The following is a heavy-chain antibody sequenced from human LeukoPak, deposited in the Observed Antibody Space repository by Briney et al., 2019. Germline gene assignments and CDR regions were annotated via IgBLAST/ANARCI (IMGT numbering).Heavy chain of an antibody. CDR2: ISGYNDNT. CDR3: ARSYSYGSRPFFDY. J-gene: IGHJ4*02. Sequence: ASVKVSCKASGYTFTNYAISWVRQAPGQGLELMGWISGYNDNTNYAQKVQGRVTMTTDTSTSTAYMELRSLRADDTDVYYCARSYSYGSRPFFDYWGQGTLVTVSS. D-gene: IGHD5-18*01. V-gene: IGHV1-18*01. CDR1: GYTFTNYA.